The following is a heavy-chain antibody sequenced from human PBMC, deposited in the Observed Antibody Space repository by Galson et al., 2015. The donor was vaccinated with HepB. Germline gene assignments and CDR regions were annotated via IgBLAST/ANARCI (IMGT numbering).Heavy chain of an antibody. CDR2: IRSKAYGGTT. CDR3: TPSYYDSSGFLDN. D-gene: IGHD3-22*01. Sequence: SLRLSCAASGFTFGDYAMSWFRQAPGKGLEWVGFIRSKAYGGTTECAASVKGRFTISRDDSESIAYLQMNSLKTEDTAVYYCTPSYYDSSGFLDNWGQGTLVTVSS. V-gene: IGHV3-49*03. CDR1: GFTFGDYA. J-gene: IGHJ4*02.